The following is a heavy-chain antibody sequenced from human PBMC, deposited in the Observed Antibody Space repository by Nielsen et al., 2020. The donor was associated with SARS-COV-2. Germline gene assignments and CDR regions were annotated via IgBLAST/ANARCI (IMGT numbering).Heavy chain of an antibody. D-gene: IGHD6-19*01. CDR3: ARDLYSSGWPYYYYYGMDV. J-gene: IGHJ6*02. Sequence: WVRQAPGQGLEWMGGIIPIFGTANYAQKFQGRVTITADESTSTAYMELSSLRSEDTAVYYCARDLYSSGWPYYYYYGMDVWGQGTTVTVSS. V-gene: IGHV1-69*01. CDR2: IIPIFGTA.